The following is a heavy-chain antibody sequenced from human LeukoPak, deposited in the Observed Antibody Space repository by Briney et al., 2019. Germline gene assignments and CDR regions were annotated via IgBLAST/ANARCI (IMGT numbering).Heavy chain of an antibody. CDR1: GFIFNEYA. D-gene: IGHD5-24*01. Sequence: GGSLRLSCAASGFIFNEYAMHWVRQAPGKGLEWVSSVNWSPGSEAYADSVKGRFTISRDNAKNTLYLQMNNLRIEDTALYYCVKDSAGDASDWLDSWGQGTLVTISS. CDR2: VNWSPGSE. V-gene: IGHV3-9*01. CDR3: VKDSAGDASDWLDS. J-gene: IGHJ5*01.